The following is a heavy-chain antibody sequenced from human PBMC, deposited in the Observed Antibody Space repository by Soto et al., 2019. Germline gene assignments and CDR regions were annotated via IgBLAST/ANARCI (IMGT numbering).Heavy chain of an antibody. Sequence: SETLSLTCSVDGGSFSTYFWTWVRQPPGKGLEWIGEINQSGSSSYNPSLESRVSISVDTSKKQFSPKLSSVTAADTAVYYCARERRVVGGYSSSWYDYFDSWGQGTLVTVSS. V-gene: IGHV4-34*01. J-gene: IGHJ4*02. CDR1: GGSFSTYF. CDR2: INQSGSS. CDR3: ARERRVVGGYSSSWYDYFDS. D-gene: IGHD6-13*01.